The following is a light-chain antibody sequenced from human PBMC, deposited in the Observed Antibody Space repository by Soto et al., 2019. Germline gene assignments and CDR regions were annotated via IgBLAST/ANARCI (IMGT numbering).Light chain of an antibody. V-gene: IGKV4-1*01. J-gene: IGKJ3*01. Sequence: DIVMTQSPDSLAVSLGERATINCKSSQSVLNSPNNKNNLAWYQQKPGQPPKLLIYWASTRESGVPDRFSGSGSGTDFTLTISSLQAEDVAVYYCQHYYTDSRTFGPGTKVDIK. CDR1: QSVLNSPNNKNN. CDR2: WAS. CDR3: QHYYTDSRT.